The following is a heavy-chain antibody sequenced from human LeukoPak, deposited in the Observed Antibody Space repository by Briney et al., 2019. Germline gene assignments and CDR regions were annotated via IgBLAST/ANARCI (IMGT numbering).Heavy chain of an antibody. V-gene: IGHV1-46*01. CDR3: AREEVPAAMVYYYGMDV. D-gene: IGHD2-2*01. Sequence: GASVKVSFKASGYIFTSYYMHWVRQAPGQGLEWMGIINPSGGSTSYAQKFQGRVTMTRDTSTSTVYMEMSSLRSEDTAVYYCAREEVPAAMVYYYGMDVWAQGTTVTVSS. CDR2: INPSGGST. J-gene: IGHJ6*02. CDR1: GYIFTSYY.